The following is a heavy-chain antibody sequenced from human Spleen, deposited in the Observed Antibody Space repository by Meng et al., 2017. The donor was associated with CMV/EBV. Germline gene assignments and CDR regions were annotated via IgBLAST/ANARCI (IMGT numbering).Heavy chain of an antibody. CDR2: IFYSGTT. CDR1: GGPLRRSSYY. Sequence: SETLSLTCAVSGGPLRRSSYYWGWIRQPPGKGLEWIGTIFYSGTTYYNPSLKSRVTISEDTSKNQFSLNLSSLTAADSAVYYCARVREVVVVFTTLAYDIWGQGTMVTVSS. CDR3: ARVREVVVVFTTLAYDI. D-gene: IGHD2-15*01. V-gene: IGHV4-39*07. J-gene: IGHJ3*02.